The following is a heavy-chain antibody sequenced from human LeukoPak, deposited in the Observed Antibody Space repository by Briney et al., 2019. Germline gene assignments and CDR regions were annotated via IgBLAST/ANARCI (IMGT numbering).Heavy chain of an antibody. CDR3: CLASLGVFDY. J-gene: IGHJ4*02. Sequence: KASETLSLTCTVSGDSISDYFWSWIRQPAGKGLEWIGRIYTSGTTYYNPSLKSRITMSVDTSKNQFSLKLASVTAADTAVYYCCLASLGVFDYWGQGILVTVSS. CDR2: IYTSGTT. V-gene: IGHV4-4*07. CDR1: GDSISDYF. D-gene: IGHD3-3*02.